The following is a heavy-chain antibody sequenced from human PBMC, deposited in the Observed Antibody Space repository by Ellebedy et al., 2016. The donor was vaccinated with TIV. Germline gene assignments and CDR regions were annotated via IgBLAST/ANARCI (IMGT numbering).Heavy chain of an antibody. D-gene: IGHD3-10*01. CDR3: LVRGVIITPINAFDI. CDR2: IIPILGIA. V-gene: IGHV1-69*04. J-gene: IGHJ3*02. CDR1: GYTFTRYA. Sequence: SVKVSCXASGYTFTRYAISWVRQAPGQGLEWMGRIIPILGIAKYAQKFQDRVTITADKSTSTAYLELSSLRSEDTAVYYCLVRGVIITPINAFDIWGQGTRVTVSS.